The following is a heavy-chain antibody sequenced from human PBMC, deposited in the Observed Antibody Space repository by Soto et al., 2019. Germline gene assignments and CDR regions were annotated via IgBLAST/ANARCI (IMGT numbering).Heavy chain of an antibody. Sequence: GGSLRLSCAASGFTFSSYSMNWVRQAPGKGLEWVSYISSSSSTIYYADSVKGRFTISRDNAKNSLYLQMNSLRAEDTAVYYCARDVIDYSDYYMDVWGKGTTVTVSS. CDR1: GFTFSSYS. J-gene: IGHJ6*03. CDR3: ARDVIDYSDYYMDV. D-gene: IGHD4-17*01. V-gene: IGHV3-48*01. CDR2: ISSSSSTI.